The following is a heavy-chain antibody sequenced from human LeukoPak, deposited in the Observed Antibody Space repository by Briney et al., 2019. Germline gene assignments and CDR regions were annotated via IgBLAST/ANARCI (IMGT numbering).Heavy chain of an antibody. CDR3: AREEGRKRYCSGGSCRYYMDV. V-gene: IGHV4-38-2*02. D-gene: IGHD2-15*01. CDR2: FYYSGIT. Sequence: PSETLSLTCSVSGYSISSGYFWGWIRQPPGKGLEWIGSFYYSGITYYNPSLKSRVSISVEMSKNQFSLKLSSVTAADTAVYYCAREEGRKRYCSGGSCRYYMDVWGKGTTVTISS. CDR1: GYSISSGYF. J-gene: IGHJ6*03.